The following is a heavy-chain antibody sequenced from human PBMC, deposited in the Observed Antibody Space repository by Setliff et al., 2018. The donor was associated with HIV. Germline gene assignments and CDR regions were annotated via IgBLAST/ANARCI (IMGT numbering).Heavy chain of an antibody. J-gene: IGHJ1*01. CDR1: DSAMDSYY. V-gene: IGHV4-59*12. CDR2: IYWTGKT. CDR3: ARGESTTWDLAEYFQH. D-gene: IGHD2-2*01. Sequence: SETLSLTCTVSDSAMDSYYWSWVRQSPGRGLEYIGYIYWTGKTDYNPSLKSRVTISLDTSGNQFSLKLNSVTGADTAVYYCARGESTTWDLAEYFQHWGHGTLVTVSS.